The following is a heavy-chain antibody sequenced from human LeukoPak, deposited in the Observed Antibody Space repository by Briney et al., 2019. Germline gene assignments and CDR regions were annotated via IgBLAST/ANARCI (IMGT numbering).Heavy chain of an antibody. Sequence: GASVKVSCKASGYSFTTLDINWVRQATGQGLEWVGWVNPNNGLTGYAQKFQGRVTLTSDTSTNTAYMELSSLSSDDTAVYYCAGGRVSFLWGQGTPVTVSS. J-gene: IGHJ4*02. CDR1: GYSFTTLD. CDR2: VNPNNGLT. CDR3: AGGRVSFL. V-gene: IGHV1-8*01. D-gene: IGHD2-21*01.